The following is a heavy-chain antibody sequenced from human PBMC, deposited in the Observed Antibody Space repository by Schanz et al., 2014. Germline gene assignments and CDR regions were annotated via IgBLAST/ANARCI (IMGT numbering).Heavy chain of an antibody. D-gene: IGHD1-1*01. J-gene: IGHJ3*02. CDR1: GFNSDDYA. Sequence: VQLVESGGGLVQPGGSLRLSCTASGFNSDDYAMHWVRQAPGKGLEWVAVIWNDGNKKYYSESVQGRFSISRDNSKNTLYLQMNSLRTEDTAVYYCARGGRTAGAFDIWGQGTIVTVSS. V-gene: IGHV3-33*08. CDR2: IWNDGNKK. CDR3: ARGGRTAGAFDI.